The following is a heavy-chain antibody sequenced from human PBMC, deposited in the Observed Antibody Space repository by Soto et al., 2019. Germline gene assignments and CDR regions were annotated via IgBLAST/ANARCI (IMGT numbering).Heavy chain of an antibody. Sequence: LSLTCAVSGGSISSSNWWSWVRQPPGKGLEWIGEIYHSGSTNYNPSLKSRVTISVDKSKNQFSLKLSSVTAADTAVYYCARDGREGYDILTGYFGQHHSYYFDYWGQGTLVTVSS. V-gene: IGHV4-4*02. CDR3: ARDGREGYDILTGYFGQHHSYYFDY. J-gene: IGHJ4*02. CDR1: GGSISSSNW. D-gene: IGHD3-9*01. CDR2: IYHSGST.